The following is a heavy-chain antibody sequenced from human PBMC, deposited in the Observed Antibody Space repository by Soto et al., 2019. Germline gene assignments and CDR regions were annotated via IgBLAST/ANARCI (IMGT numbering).Heavy chain of an antibody. CDR1: GFTFSTYA. Sequence: GGSLRLSCAASGFTFSTYAMSWVRQAPGKGLEWVSTFSGSGGSTYYADSVKGRFTISRDNSRNTLYLQMNSLRADDTAVYYCAKAGCTSATCYITSWGQGTLVTVS. J-gene: IGHJ5*02. D-gene: IGHD2-2*01. V-gene: IGHV3-23*01. CDR2: FSGSGGST. CDR3: AKAGCTSATCYITS.